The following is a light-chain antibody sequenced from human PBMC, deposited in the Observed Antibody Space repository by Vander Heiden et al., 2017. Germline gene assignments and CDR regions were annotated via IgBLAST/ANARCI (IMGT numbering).Light chain of an antibody. CDR1: QGISNY. Sequence: DIQMTQSPSSLSASVGDRVTITCRASQGISNYLAWYQQKPGKVPKLLIYAASTLQSGVPSRFSGSGSGTDFTLTISSLQPEDVATYYCQKYNSALAITLGGGTKVEIK. V-gene: IGKV1-27*01. CDR3: QKYNSALAIT. J-gene: IGKJ4*01. CDR2: AAS.